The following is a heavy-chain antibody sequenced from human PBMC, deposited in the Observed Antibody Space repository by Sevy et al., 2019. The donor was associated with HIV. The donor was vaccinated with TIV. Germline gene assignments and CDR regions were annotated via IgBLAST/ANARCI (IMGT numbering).Heavy chain of an antibody. D-gene: IGHD3-10*01. CDR3: ARSLGNYYGSGTYQEDWFDP. Sequence: GGSLRLSCAASGFTFSIYTMNWVRQAPGKGLEWVSSISSSSSYLYYTDSVKGRFSISRDNAKNALFLQMNSLRAEDTAVYYCARSLGNYYGSGTYQEDWFDPWGQGTLVTVSS. J-gene: IGHJ5*02. CDR1: GFTFSIYT. V-gene: IGHV3-21*01. CDR2: ISSSSSYL.